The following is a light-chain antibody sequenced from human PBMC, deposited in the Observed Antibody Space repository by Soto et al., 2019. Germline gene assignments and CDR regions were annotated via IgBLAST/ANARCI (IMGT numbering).Light chain of an antibody. CDR1: QSISRK. CDR3: QQYNIWSSIT. Sequence: EIVMTQSPDTLSVSPGERATLSCRASQSISRKVGWYQHKPGQAPSLLIYGASPRATGVPPRFSGSGSGTEFTLTISSLQSEDFAVYYCQQYNIWSSITFGQGTRLEIK. CDR2: GAS. J-gene: IGKJ5*01. V-gene: IGKV3-15*01.